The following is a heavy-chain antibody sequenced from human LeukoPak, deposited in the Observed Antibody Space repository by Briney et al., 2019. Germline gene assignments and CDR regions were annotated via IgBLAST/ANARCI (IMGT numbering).Heavy chain of an antibody. V-gene: IGHV1-8*01. CDR1: GYTFTSYD. CDR2: MNPNSGNT. J-gene: IGHJ5*02. CDR3: ARVRTMVRGNNWFDP. Sequence: WASVKVSCKASGYTFTSYDINWVRQPIGQGLEGMGGMNPNSGNTGYAQKFQGRVTMTRNTSISTAYMELSSLRSEDTAVYYCARVRTMVRGNNWFDPWGQGTLVTVSS. D-gene: IGHD3-10*01.